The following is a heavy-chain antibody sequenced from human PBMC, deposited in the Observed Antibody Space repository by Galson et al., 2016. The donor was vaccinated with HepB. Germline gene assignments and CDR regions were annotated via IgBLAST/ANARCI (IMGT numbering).Heavy chain of an antibody. Sequence: ETLSLTCTVSGGSISSNIYYWGWIRQPPGKGLEWIGSVYYSGSTYYNPSLKSRVTISVDTSKNQFSLKLNSVTAADTAVYYCACADTGRDGYSYGMDVWGQGTTVTVSS. J-gene: IGHJ6*02. CDR1: GGSISSNIYY. CDR3: ACADTGRDGYSYGMDV. D-gene: IGHD5-18*01. CDR2: VYYSGST. V-gene: IGHV4-39*01.